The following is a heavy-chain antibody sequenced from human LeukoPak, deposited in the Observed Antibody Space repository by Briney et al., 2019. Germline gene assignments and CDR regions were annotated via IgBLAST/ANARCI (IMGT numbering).Heavy chain of an antibody. CDR2: IYYSGST. J-gene: IGHJ3*02. Sequence: SETLSLICTVSGGSISGYYWSWIRQPPGKGLEWIGYIYYSGSTNYNPSLKSRVTISVDTSKNQFSLKLSSVTAADTAVYYCARGRRRITMIVVAPSYAFDIWGQGTMVTVSS. CDR1: GGSISGYY. V-gene: IGHV4-59*01. CDR3: ARGRRRITMIVVAPSYAFDI. D-gene: IGHD3-22*01.